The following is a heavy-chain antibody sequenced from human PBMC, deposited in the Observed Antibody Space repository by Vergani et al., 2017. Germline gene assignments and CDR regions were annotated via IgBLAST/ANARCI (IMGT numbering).Heavy chain of an antibody. CDR2: IYGSGIA. CDR1: GGSVSSYY. D-gene: IGHD6-13*01. J-gene: IGHJ4*02. CDR3: ARQGPGPRGIAAAGDFNS. V-gene: IGHV4-4*07. Sequence: QVQLQESGPGLVKPSETLSLTCTVSGGSVSSYYWSWIRQPAGRGLEWVGRIYGSGIARYNPSLESRVAMSADTSTNPLSLKLNSVTAADTAVDYCARQGPGPRGIAAAGDFNSWGQGTLVIVSS.